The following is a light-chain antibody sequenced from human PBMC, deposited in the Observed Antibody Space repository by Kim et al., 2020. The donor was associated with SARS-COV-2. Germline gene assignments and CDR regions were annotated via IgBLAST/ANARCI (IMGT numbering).Light chain of an antibody. V-gene: IGKV1-5*03. CDR3: QQYNSGMYT. J-gene: IGKJ2*01. Sequence: SAAGGGRVTMTGEASHSISSWVAWYQKKAGKAPKLMIYKASSLESGVPSRFSGSGYGTEFTLTISSLQPDDFATYYCQQYNSGMYTFGQGTKLEIK. CDR1: HSISSW. CDR2: KAS.